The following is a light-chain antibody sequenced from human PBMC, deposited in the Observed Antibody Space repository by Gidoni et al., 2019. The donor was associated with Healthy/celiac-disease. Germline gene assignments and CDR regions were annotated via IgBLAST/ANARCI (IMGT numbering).Light chain of an antibody. CDR1: QGISSY. CDR2: SAS. Sequence: DIQLTQSPSSLSASVGDRVTITRRVSQGISSYLNWYRQKPGKVPKLLIYSASNLQSGVPSRFSGSGSGTDFTLTISSLQPEDFATYYGQRTYHAPPTFGGGTKVEIK. V-gene: IGKV1-27*01. J-gene: IGKJ4*01. CDR3: QRTYHAPPT.